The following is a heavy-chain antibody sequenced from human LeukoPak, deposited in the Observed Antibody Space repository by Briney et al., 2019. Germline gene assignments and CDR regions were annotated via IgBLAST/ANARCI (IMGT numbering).Heavy chain of an antibody. D-gene: IGHD3-22*01. J-gene: IGHJ4*02. V-gene: IGHV3-23*01. CDR2: ISGSGGST. CDR1: GFTFSSHA. CDR3: AKRSNYESSGYLGSLDY. Sequence: GGSLRLSCAASGFTFSSHAMSWVRQAPGKGLEWVSAISGSGGSTDYADSVKGRFTISRDNSKNTVYLQMNSLRAEDTAVYYCAKRSNYESSGYLGSLDYWGQGTLVTVSS.